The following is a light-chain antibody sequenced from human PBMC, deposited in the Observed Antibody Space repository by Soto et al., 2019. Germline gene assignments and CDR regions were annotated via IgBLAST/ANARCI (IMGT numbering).Light chain of an antibody. CDR1: QSVSSSS. CDR2: GAS. V-gene: IGKV3-20*01. CDR3: QQFGGSPRT. J-gene: IGKJ1*01. Sequence: EIVLTQSPGTLSLSPGERATLSCRASQSVSSSSLAWYQQKPGQAPRLLIYGASSRATGIPDRFSGSGSGTDVTLTISRLEPEDFAVYYCQQFGGSPRTFGRGTKVDIK.